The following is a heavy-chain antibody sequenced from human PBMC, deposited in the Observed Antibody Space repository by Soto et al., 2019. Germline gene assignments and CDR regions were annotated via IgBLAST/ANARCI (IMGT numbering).Heavy chain of an antibody. V-gene: IGHV3-23*01. CDR3: AKDIRYGDYVRWFDP. Sequence: PGGSLRLSCTASGFTFSSYAMTWVRQAPGGGLEGVSGITASGGRTFYADSVKGRFTISRDNSRSKLYLQMNSLRAEDTAVYYCAKDIRYGDYVRWFDPWGQGTLVTVSS. CDR2: ITASGGRT. D-gene: IGHD5-12*01. J-gene: IGHJ5*02. CDR1: GFTFSSYA.